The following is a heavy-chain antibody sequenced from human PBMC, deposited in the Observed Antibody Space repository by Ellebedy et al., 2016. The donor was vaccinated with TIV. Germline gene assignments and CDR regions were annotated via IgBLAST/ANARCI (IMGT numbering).Heavy chain of an antibody. J-gene: IGHJ4*02. CDR3: VRERFPMPT. V-gene: IGHV3-66*01. D-gene: IGHD3-16*01. CDR1: GFTFSSYG. Sequence: GESLKISCAASGFTFSSYGMSWVRQAPGKGLQWVSVIYSGNKTHYADSVRGRFTISRDIFKNTIYLQMHGLRIEDTALYYCVRERFPMPTWGQGTLVIVSS. CDR2: IYSGNKT.